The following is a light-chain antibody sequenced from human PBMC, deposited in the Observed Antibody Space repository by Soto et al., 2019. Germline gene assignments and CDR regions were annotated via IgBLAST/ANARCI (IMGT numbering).Light chain of an antibody. CDR1: QGISSW. CDR3: HQSPSFPLLT. V-gene: IGKV1-12*01. CDR2: AAS. J-gene: IGKJ4*01. Sequence: DIPMTQSPSSVPASVGDRVTITCRASQGISSWLAWYQQKPGKAPKLLIYAASSLQNVVPSRFSGSGSGTDFTLTVSSLQHEDFATYYCHQSPSFPLLTFGGGTKVEIK.